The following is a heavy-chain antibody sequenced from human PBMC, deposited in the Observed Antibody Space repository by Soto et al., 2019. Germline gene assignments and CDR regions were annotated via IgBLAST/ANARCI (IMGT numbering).Heavy chain of an antibody. CDR3: ARRYDPGFDY. D-gene: IGHD5-12*01. V-gene: IGHV4-59*08. CDR1: GGSISNYY. Sequence: QVQLQESGPGLVKPSETLSLTCTVSGGSISNYYWSWIRQPPGKGLEWIGYIYYSGTTNYNPSLKSRVPISVDTSKNQFSLKLSSVTAADTAVYYCARRYDPGFDYWGQGTLVTVSS. J-gene: IGHJ4*02. CDR2: IYYSGTT.